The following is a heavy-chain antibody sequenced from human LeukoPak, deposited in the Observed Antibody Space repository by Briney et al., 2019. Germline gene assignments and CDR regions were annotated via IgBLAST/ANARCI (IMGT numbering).Heavy chain of an antibody. J-gene: IGHJ6*02. CDR3: ARDGGIIRFGGQDV. V-gene: IGHV3-7*01. CDR1: GFTFSIYN. Sequence: QPGGSLRLSCATSGFTFSIYNMNWVRQAPGKGLEWVANMNRDGSEKNYVDSIKGRFTISRDNAADSLYLQMNSLRVEDTAVYYCARDGGIIRFGGQDVWGQGTTVIVS. D-gene: IGHD3-16*01. CDR2: MNRDGSEK.